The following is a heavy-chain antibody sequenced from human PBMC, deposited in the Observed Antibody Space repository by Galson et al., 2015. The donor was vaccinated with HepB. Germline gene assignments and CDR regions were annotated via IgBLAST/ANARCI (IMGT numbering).Heavy chain of an antibody. CDR2: ISSSSSYT. V-gene: IGHV3-11*05. CDR3: ARDLWDYGDYGGGAP. Sequence: SLRLSCAASGFTFSDYYMSWIRQAPGKGLEWVSYISSSSSYTNYADSVKGRFTISRDNAKNSLYLQMNSLRAEDTAVYYCARDLWDYGDYGGGAPWGQGTLVTVSS. CDR1: GFTFSDYY. D-gene: IGHD4-17*01. J-gene: IGHJ4*02.